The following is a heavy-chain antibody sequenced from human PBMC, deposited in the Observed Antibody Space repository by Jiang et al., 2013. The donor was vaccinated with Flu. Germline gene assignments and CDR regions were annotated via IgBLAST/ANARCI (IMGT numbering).Heavy chain of an antibody. CDR3: ARGPSNYYGSRRNWFDP. CDR1: GGSFSGYY. V-gene: IGHV4-34*01. Sequence: LLKPSETLSLTCAVYGGSFSGYYWSWIRQPPGRGWSGLGKSIIVESTNYNPSLKSRVTISVDTSKNQFSLKLSSVTAADTAVYYCARGPSNYYGSRRNWFDPWGQGTLVTVSS. D-gene: IGHD3-10*01. J-gene: IGHJ5*02. CDR2: SIIVEST.